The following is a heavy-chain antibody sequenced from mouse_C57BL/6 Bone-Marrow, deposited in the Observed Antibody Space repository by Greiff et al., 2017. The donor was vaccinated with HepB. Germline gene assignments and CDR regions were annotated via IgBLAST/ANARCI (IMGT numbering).Heavy chain of an antibody. CDR1: GFTFSDYY. Sequence: EVQVVESGGGLVQPGGSLKLSCAASGFTFSDYYMYWVRQTPEKRLEWVAYISNGGGSTYYPDTVKGRFTISRDTAKNTLYLQMSRLKSEDTAMYYCARRVTPDYYAMDYWGQGTSVTVSS. D-gene: IGHD2-12*01. V-gene: IGHV5-12*01. CDR2: ISNGGGST. J-gene: IGHJ4*01. CDR3: ARRVTPDYYAMDY.